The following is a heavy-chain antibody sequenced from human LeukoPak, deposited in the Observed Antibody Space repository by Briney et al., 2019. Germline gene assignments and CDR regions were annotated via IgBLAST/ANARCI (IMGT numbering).Heavy chain of an antibody. D-gene: IGHD3-10*01. CDR1: GYTFTSYG. CDR3: ARGGSPALRFGEFSLYYYMDV. CDR2: MNPNSGNT. V-gene: IGHV1-8*03. J-gene: IGHJ6*03. Sequence: ASVKVSCKASGYTFTSYGINWVRQATGQGLEWMGWMNPNSGNTGYAQKFQGRVTITRNTSISTAYMELSSLRSEDTAVYYCARGGSPALRFGEFSLYYYMDVWGKGTTVTVSS.